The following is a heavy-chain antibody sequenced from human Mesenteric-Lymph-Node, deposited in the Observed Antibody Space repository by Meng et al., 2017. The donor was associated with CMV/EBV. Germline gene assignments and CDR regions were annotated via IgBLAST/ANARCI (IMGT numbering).Heavy chain of an antibody. CDR3: ASRSSGWYPPYNWFDP. Sequence: GSLRLSCTVSGDSINNYYWTWIRQPPGKGLEWIGYIYYIGSTDYNPSLKSRVTISVDTSKNQFSLKLSSVTAADTAVYYCASRSSGWYPPYNWFDPWGQGTLVTVSS. CDR1: GDSINNYY. D-gene: IGHD6-19*01. J-gene: IGHJ5*02. V-gene: IGHV4-59*01. CDR2: IYYIGST.